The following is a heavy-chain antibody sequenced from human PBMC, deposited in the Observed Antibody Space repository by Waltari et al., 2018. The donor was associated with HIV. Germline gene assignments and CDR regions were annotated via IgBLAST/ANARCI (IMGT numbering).Heavy chain of an antibody. V-gene: IGHV3-53*05. CDR1: NFSVSSNY. D-gene: IGHD3-16*02. CDR3: TRGVRYLGP. J-gene: IGHJ5*02. CDR2: IYRDETT. Sequence: EVGGSLIQPGGSLRLSCFVSNFSVSSNYFTWLSQSPTRGLEWVATIYRDETTHYSNSVKCRFVIFRDNSKNIVYLLMKYLLFDDSAKYFCTRGVRYLGPWGQGTQVSVSS.